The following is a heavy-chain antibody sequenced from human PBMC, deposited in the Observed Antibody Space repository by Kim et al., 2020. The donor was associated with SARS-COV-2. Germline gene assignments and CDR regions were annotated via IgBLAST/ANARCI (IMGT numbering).Heavy chain of an antibody. V-gene: IGHV3-30*02. D-gene: IGHD1-26*01. J-gene: IGHJ6*02. CDR3: AKHRYIFELNTYCGIEL. Sequence: LKGRFTISRDNSKNTLYLQMSNLTAEDTAVYYCAKHRYIFELNTYCGIELWGQGTTVTVSS.